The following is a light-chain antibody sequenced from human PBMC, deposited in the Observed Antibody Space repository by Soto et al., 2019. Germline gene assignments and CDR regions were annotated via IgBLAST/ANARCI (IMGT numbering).Light chain of an antibody. J-gene: IGKJ3*01. CDR2: AAS. Sequence: DIEMTQSPASLSASVGDSVTLTCRTSQSVTTYLNWYQQKPGKAPKLLIYAASRLQSGVPLRFNGSGSGTDFTLTITNLQPEDYGTYYCQQAYSFPFTFGPGTKVDIK. CDR1: QSVTTY. CDR3: QQAYSFPFT. V-gene: IGKV1-39*01.